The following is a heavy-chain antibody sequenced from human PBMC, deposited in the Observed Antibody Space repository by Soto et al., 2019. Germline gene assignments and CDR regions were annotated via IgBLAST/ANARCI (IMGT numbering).Heavy chain of an antibody. CDR3: ARVRSGWGIDY. J-gene: IGHJ4*02. CDR2: IYHSGST. V-gene: IGHV4-30-2*01. D-gene: IGHD6-19*01. Sequence: QLQLQESGSGLVKPSQTLSLTCAVSGGSISSGGYSWSWIRQPPGKGLEYIGYIYHSGSTYYNPSLKXRXTXSXNRSKNQFSLKLSSVTAADTAVYYCARVRSGWGIDYWGQGTLVTVSS. CDR1: GGSISSGGYS.